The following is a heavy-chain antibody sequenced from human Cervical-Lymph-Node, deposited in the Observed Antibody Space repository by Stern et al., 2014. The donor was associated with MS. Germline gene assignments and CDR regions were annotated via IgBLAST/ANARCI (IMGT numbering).Heavy chain of an antibody. CDR2: INYRGST. D-gene: IGHD3-3*01. Sequence: VQLVESGPGLVKPSQTLSLTCTVSGGSISSGGYYWSWIRQHPGKGLEWIGYINYRGSTSYNASLKSRVTISVDTSKNQFSLKLSSVTAADTAVYYCARVYWSGYVYLDHWGQGTLVTVSS. CDR1: GGSISSGGYY. V-gene: IGHV4-31*03. CDR3: ARVYWSGYVYLDH. J-gene: IGHJ4*02.